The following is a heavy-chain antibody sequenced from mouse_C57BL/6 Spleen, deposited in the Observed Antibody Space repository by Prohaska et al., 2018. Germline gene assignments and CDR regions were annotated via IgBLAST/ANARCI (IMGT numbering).Heavy chain of an antibody. D-gene: IGHD2-1*01. V-gene: IGHV11-2*01. Sequence: EVQLLETGGGLVQPGGSRGLSCEGSGFTFSGFWMSWVRQTPGKTLEWIGDINSDGSAINYAPSIKDRFTIFRDNDKGTLYLQMSNVRSEDTATYFCMSYGNYWYFDVWGTGKTVSVSS. CDR2: INSDGSAI. CDR1: GFTFSGFW. CDR3: MSYGNYWYFDV. J-gene: IGHJ1*03.